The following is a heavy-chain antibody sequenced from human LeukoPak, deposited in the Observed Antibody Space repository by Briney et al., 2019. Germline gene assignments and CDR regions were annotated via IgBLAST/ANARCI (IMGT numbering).Heavy chain of an antibody. J-gene: IGHJ4*02. CDR1: GGSFSGYY. CDR2: INHSGST. V-gene: IGHV4-34*01. D-gene: IGHD2-2*01. CDR3: ASLYCSSTSCYSDY. Sequence: SETPSLTCAVYGGSFSGYYWSWIRQPPGKGLEWIGEINHSGSTNYNPSLKSRVTISVDTSKNQFSLKLSSVTAADTAVYYCASLYCSSTSCYSDYWGQGTLVTVSS.